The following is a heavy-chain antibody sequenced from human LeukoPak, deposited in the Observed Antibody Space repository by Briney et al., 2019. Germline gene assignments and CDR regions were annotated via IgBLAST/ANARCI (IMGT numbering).Heavy chain of an antibody. CDR1: GFTFSSYS. V-gene: IGHV3-21*01. D-gene: IGHD4-17*01. CDR2: ISSSSSDI. CDR3: ARDLYGDYYLDY. J-gene: IGHJ4*02. Sequence: PGGSLRLSCAASGFTFSSYSMNWVRQAPGKGLEWVSSISSSSSDIYYTDSLKGRFTISRDNAKNSLNLQMNGLRAEDTAVYYCARDLYGDYYLDYWGQGTLVTVSS.